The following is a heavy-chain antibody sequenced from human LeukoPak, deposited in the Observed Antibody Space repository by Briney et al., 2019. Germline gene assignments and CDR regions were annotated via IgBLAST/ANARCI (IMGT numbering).Heavy chain of an antibody. J-gene: IGHJ3*02. Sequence: GGSLRLSCAASGFTFSSYWMSWVRQAPGKGLEWVANIKQDGSEKYYVDSVKGRFTISRDNAKNSLYLQMNSLRAEDTAVYYCARVGSGGLWFGYYAFDIWGQGTMVTVSS. D-gene: IGHD3-10*01. CDR1: GFTFSSYW. CDR2: IKQDGSEK. V-gene: IGHV3-7*01. CDR3: ARVGSGGLWFGYYAFDI.